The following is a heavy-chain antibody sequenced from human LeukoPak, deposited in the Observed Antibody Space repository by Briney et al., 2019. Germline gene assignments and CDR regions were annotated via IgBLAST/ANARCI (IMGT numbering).Heavy chain of an antibody. J-gene: IGHJ2*01. CDR1: GYSISSGYY. V-gene: IGHV4-38-2*02. Sequence: SETVSLTCTVSGYSISSGYYWGWIRQPPGKGLEWIGSIYHSGSSYYNPSLKSRVTISVDTSKNQFSLRLSSVTAADTTMYYCARRGSYWYFDLWGRGTLVTVSS. CDR2: IYHSGSS. CDR3: ARRGSYWYFDL. D-gene: IGHD3-16*01.